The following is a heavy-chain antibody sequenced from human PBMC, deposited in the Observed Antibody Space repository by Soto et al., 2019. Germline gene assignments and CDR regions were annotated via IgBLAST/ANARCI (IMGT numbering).Heavy chain of an antibody. Sequence: QVQLVQSGAEVKKPGSSVKVSCKASGGTFSSYAISWVRQAPGQGLEWMGGIIPIFGTANYAQKFQGRVTITADESTSTAYMELSSVRSEDTAVYYCARGRHNWGILLKGKRDYYYGMDVWGQGTTVTVSS. CDR3: ARGRHNWGILLKGKRDYYYGMDV. CDR2: IIPIFGTA. D-gene: IGHD2-15*01. J-gene: IGHJ6*02. V-gene: IGHV1-69*01. CDR1: GGTFSSYA.